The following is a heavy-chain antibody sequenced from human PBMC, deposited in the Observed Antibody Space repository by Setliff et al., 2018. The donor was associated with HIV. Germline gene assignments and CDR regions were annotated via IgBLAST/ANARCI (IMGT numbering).Heavy chain of an antibody. J-gene: IGHJ4*02. CDR2: IKTEAEGYAT. V-gene: IGHV3-73*01. CDR3: ARPQYIYDNSDSDN. Sequence: LSLSCGASGFTFSGSPMHWVRQASGKGLEWVGRIKTEAEGYATAYAASVKGRFTISRDDSKNTAYLQMNSLKTEDTAIYYCARPQYIYDNSDSDNWGQGALVTVS. D-gene: IGHD3-22*01. CDR1: GFTFSGSP.